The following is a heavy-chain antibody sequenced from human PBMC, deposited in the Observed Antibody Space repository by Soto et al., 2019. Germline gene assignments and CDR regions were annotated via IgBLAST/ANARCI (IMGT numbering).Heavy chain of an antibody. CDR3: ARHPERIAQIGWFDP. CDR1: GFTFSSYS. D-gene: IGHD6-13*01. Sequence: EVQLVESGGGLVQPGGSLRLSCAASGFTFSSYSMNWVRQAPGKWLEWVSYISSSSSTIYYADSVKGRFTISRDNAKKPRYLQMNSLRAEETAVYYCARHPERIAQIGWFDPWGQGTLVTVSS. CDR2: ISSSSSTI. J-gene: IGHJ5*02. V-gene: IGHV3-48*01.